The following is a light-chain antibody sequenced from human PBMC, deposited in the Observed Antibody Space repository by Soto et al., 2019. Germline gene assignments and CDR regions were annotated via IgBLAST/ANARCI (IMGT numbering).Light chain of an antibody. V-gene: IGKV1-39*01. CDR3: QQGYNTFWT. J-gene: IGKJ1*01. CDR1: QPIGTS. Sequence: SPSSLSAFVGDSVTVTCRASQPIGTSLHWYQQKAGKAPKVLISAATKLQSGVPSRFTGGGSGTDFTLTISNLQPEDSATYYCQQGYNTFWTFGRGTKVDIK. CDR2: AAT.